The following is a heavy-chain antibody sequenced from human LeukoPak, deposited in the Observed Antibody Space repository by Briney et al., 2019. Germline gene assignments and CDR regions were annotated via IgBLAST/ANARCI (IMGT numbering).Heavy chain of an antibody. J-gene: IGHJ4*02. CDR3: ARVTYYDFWGGPGYFDY. D-gene: IGHD3-3*01. V-gene: IGHV1-46*01. Sequence: ASVKVSCKASGYTFTSYYMHWVRQAPGQGLEWMGIINPSGGSTSYAQKFQGRVTMTRDTSTSTVYMELSSLRSEDTAVYYCARVTYYDFWGGPGYFDYWGQGTLVTVSS. CDR2: INPSGGST. CDR1: GYTFTSYY.